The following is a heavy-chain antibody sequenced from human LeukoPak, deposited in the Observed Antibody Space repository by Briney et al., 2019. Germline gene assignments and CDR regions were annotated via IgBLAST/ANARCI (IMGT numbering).Heavy chain of an antibody. CDR2: IYPGDGDT. D-gene: IGHD3-22*01. CDR3: ARGKQQLVDPSGYYYFDWFDP. Sequence: GESLKFSCKASGYSFTSYWNGWVRQMRGKGLGWRGIIYPGDGDTRYSPSFQGQVTISAAKATSTAYLQWISLNASDTAMYYCARGKQQLVDPSGYYYFDWFDPWGQGTLVTVSS. J-gene: IGHJ5*02. V-gene: IGHV5-51*01. CDR1: GYSFTSYW.